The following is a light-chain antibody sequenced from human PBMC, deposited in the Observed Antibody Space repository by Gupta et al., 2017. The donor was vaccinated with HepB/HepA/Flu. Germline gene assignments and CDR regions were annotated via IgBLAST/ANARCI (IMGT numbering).Light chain of an antibody. CDR1: QSVTSNF. CDR2: GAS. CDR3: HQDCFGLDT. J-gene: IGKJ2*01. V-gene: IGKV3-20*01. Sequence: EIVLTQSPGTLSLSPGDRATLSCRASQSVTSNFLAWYQQRPGQAPRLLIYGASTRATGIPDRFSGSGSGTDFTLTISRLEPEDFVMYYCHQDCFGLDTFGQGTRLEMK.